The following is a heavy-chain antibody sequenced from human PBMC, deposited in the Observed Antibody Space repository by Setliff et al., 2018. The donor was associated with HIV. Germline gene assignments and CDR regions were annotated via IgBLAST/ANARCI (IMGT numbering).Heavy chain of an antibody. CDR3: ARGRLMGSSVLFFDF. J-gene: IGHJ4*02. CDR2: VYSRGNT. D-gene: IGHD2-21*01. V-gene: IGHV4-61*09. CDR1: GDSFTTTSHS. Sequence: SETLSLTCDVSGDSFTTTSHSWAWLRQPAGRGLEWIGHVYSRGNTDYNPSLASRVSILMSTSEIQFSLTLNSVTAADTAKYYCARGRLMGSSVLFFDFWGQGIWVTVS.